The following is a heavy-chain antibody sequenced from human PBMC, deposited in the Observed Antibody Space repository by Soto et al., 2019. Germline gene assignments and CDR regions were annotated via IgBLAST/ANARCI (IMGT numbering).Heavy chain of an antibody. CDR3: AREGTTLGSYYTYDMDV. V-gene: IGHV1-69*13. CDR2: IIPIFGTA. Sequence: SVKVSCKASGGTFSSYAISWVRQAPGQGLEWMGGIIPIFGTANYAQKFQGRVPITADESTSTAYMELSSLRSEDTAVYYCAREGTTLGSYYTYDMDVWGQVTTVTVSS. CDR1: GGTFSSYA. D-gene: IGHD3-22*01. J-gene: IGHJ6*02.